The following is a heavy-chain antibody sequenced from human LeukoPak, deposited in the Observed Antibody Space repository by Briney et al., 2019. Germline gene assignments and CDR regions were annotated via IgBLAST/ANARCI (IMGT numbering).Heavy chain of an antibody. D-gene: IGHD6-13*01. V-gene: IGHV3-7*01. CDR2: IKQDGSEK. J-gene: IGHJ2*01. CDR1: GLTFNKYW. CDR3: ARAAYSSTWYSRYFDL. Sequence: PGGSLRLSCEASGLTFNKYWMTWVRQAPGKGLEWVANIKQDGSEKNYVDSVKGRFTISRENAKNSLYLQMNSLRAGDTAVYYCARAAYSSTWYSRYFDLWGRGTLVTVSS.